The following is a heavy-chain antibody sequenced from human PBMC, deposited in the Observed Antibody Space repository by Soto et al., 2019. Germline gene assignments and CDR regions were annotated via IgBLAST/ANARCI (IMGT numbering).Heavy chain of an antibody. V-gene: IGHV1-69*13. Sequence: SVKASCRASGGTFSSYAISWVRQAPGQGLEWMGGIIPIFGTANYAQKFQGRVTITADESTSTAYMELSSLRSEDTAVYYCATIIASNAPYYYGMYVWSQGTTVPVS. CDR3: ATIIASNAPYYYGMYV. D-gene: IGHD2-8*01. CDR2: IIPIFGTA. J-gene: IGHJ6*02. CDR1: GGTFSSYA.